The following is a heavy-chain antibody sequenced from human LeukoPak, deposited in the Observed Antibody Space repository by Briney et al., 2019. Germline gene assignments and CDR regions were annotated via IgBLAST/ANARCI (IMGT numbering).Heavy chain of an antibody. Sequence: ASVKVSCKASGYTFTSYYMHWVRQAPGQGLEWMGIINPSGGSTSYAQKFQGRVTMTRDTSISTAYMELSRLRSDDTAVYYCAREGGTTVTTNYYYYMDVWGKGTTVTVSS. J-gene: IGHJ6*03. CDR1: GYTFTSYY. V-gene: IGHV1-46*01. CDR3: AREGGTTVTTNYYYYMDV. CDR2: INPSGGST. D-gene: IGHD4-17*01.